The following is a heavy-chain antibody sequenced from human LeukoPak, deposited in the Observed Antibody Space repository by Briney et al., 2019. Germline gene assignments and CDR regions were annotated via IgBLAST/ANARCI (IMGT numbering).Heavy chain of an antibody. CDR3: ARHTISSDDTAMVV. CDR2: IYYSGST. V-gene: IGHV4-31*03. D-gene: IGHD5-18*01. Sequence: SETLSLTCTVSGGSISSGGYYWSWIRQHPGKGLERIGYIYYSGSTYYNPSLKSRVTISVDTSKNQFSLKLSSVTAADTAVYYCARHTISSDDTAMVVWGQGTLVTVSS. J-gene: IGHJ4*02. CDR1: GGSISSGGYY.